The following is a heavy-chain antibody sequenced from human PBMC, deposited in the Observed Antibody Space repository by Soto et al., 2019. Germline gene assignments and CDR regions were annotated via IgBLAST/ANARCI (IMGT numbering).Heavy chain of an antibody. CDR3: AVTDLPFRPLTEPTENGMDV. J-gene: IGHJ6*02. CDR1: GFSFGDSA. Sequence: ELVQSGPEAREPGTSVKVSCRASGFSFGDSAVQWVRQGRGQRLEWIGWIVVVNGNTNYAQKFEGRVTVTRDASTSTSHMELTSLSSEDTAVYFCAVTDLPFRPLTEPTENGMDVWGQGTTVTVSS. D-gene: IGHD3-3*02. V-gene: IGHV1-58*01. CDR2: IVVVNGNT.